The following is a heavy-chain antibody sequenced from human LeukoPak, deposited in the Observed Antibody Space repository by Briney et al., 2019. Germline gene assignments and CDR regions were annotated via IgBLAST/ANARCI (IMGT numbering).Heavy chain of an antibody. CDR1: GFTFSSYG. Sequence: PGRSLRLSCAASGFTFSSYGMHWVRQAPGKGLEWVAVIWYDGSNKYYADSVKGRFTISRDNSKNTLYLQMNSLRAEDTAVYYCARAGIAAAGTIDYWGQGTLVTVSS. J-gene: IGHJ4*02. V-gene: IGHV3-33*01. CDR2: IWYDGSNK. CDR3: ARAGIAAAGTIDY. D-gene: IGHD6-13*01.